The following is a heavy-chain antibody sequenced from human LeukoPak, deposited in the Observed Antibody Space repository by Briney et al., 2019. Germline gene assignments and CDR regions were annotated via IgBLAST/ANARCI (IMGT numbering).Heavy chain of an antibody. V-gene: IGHV3-9*01. CDR3: AKDVQYDYGSGSYFGY. D-gene: IGHD3-10*01. CDR1: GFTFDDYA. J-gene: IGHJ4*02. Sequence: GGSRRLSCAASGFTFDDYAMHWVRQAPGKGLEWVSGISWNSGSIGYADSVKGRFTISRDNAKNSLYLQMNSLRAEDTALYYCAKDVQYDYGSGSYFGYWGQGTLVTVSS. CDR2: ISWNSGSI.